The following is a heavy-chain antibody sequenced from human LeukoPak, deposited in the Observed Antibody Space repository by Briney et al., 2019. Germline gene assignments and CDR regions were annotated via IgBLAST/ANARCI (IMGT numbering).Heavy chain of an antibody. CDR2: IYSGGST. J-gene: IGHJ4*02. D-gene: IGHD6-6*01. CDR1: GFTVSSNY. V-gene: IGHV3-53*01. CDR3: AKSFFIAAGLNFDY. Sequence: PGGSLRLSCAASGFTVSSNYMSWVRQAPGKGLEWVSVIYSGGSTYYADSVKGRFTISRDNSKNTLYLQMNSLRAEDTAVYYCAKSFFIAAGLNFDYWGQGTLVTVSS.